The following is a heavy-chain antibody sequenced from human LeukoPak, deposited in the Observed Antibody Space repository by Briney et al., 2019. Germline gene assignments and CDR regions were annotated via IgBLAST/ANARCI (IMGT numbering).Heavy chain of an antibody. CDR2: IVGSGGIT. D-gene: IGHD1-1*01. V-gene: IGHV3-23*01. Sequence: GGSLRLSCVASGFTFSSYAMNWVRQTPGKGLEWVPGIVGSGGITYYADSVKGRFTISRDNSKKTLYLQMNSLRAEDTAVYYCAKDGWNDIPDYWGQGTLVTVSS. J-gene: IGHJ4*02. CDR3: AKDGWNDIPDY. CDR1: GFTFSSYA.